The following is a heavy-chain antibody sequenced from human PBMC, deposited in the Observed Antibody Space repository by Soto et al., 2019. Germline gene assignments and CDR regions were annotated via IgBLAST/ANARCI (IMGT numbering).Heavy chain of an antibody. CDR3: ARSVFP. J-gene: IGHJ5*02. V-gene: IGHV4-31*03. CDR2: IYYSGFT. Sequence: SETLSLTCTVSGGSITSGGYYWSWIRQHPGKVLEWIVYIYYSGFTYYNPSLKSRVTISLDTSKNQFSLKLSSVTAEDTAVYYFARSVFPWGQGTLVTVSS. CDR1: GGSITSGGYY.